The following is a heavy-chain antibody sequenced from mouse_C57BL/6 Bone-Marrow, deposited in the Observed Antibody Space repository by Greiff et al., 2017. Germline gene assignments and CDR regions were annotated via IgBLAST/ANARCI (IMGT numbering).Heavy chain of an antibody. CDR3: ARKGWDCWYFDV. V-gene: IGHV1-19*01. CDR1: GYTFTDYY. J-gene: IGHJ1*03. Sequence: EVQLQQSGPVLVKPGASVKMSCKASGYTFTDYYMNWVKQSHGKSLEWIGVINPYNGGTSYNQKFKGKATLTVDKSSSTAYMELNSLTSEDSAVYYCARKGWDCWYFDVWGTGTTVTVSS. D-gene: IGHD3-3*01. CDR2: INPYNGGT.